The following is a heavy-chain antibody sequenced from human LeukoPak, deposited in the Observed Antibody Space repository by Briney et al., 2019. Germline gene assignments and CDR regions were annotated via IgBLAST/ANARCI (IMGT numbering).Heavy chain of an antibody. CDR1: GGSISSSSYY. D-gene: IGHD3-22*01. CDR2: IYYSGST. Sequence: PSETLSLTCTVSGGSISSSSYYWGWIRQPPGKGLEWIGSIYYSGSTYYNPSLKSRVTISVDTSENQFSLKLSSVTAADTAVYYCARHPSKYYDSSGYYDYWGQGTLVTVSS. V-gene: IGHV4-39*01. J-gene: IGHJ4*02. CDR3: ARHPSKYYDSSGYYDY.